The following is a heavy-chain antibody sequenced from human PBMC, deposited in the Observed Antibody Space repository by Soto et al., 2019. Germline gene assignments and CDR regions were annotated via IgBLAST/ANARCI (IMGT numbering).Heavy chain of an antibody. J-gene: IGHJ6*02. CDR3: AKDVVVGATTGLGDYYYYYGMDV. D-gene: IGHD1-26*01. CDR1: GFTFSSYG. Sequence: PGGSLRLSCAASGFTFSSYGMHWVRQAPGKGLEWVAVISYDGSNKYYADSVKGRFTIPRDNSKNTLYLQMSSLRAEDTAVYYCAKDVVVGATTGLGDYYYYYGMDVWGQGTTVTVSS. V-gene: IGHV3-30*18. CDR2: ISYDGSNK.